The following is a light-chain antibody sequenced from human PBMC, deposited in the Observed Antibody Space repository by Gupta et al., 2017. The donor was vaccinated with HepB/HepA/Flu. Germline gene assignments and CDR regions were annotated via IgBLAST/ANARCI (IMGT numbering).Light chain of an antibody. CDR3: QEVDNSPFT. CDR2: AAS. CDR1: QGNRND. J-gene: IGKJ3*01. V-gene: IGKV1-6*01. Sequence: AIQLTQSPPSLSASVGDRVTITSRASQGNRNDLGWYQQKPGKAPKLLIYAASRVQSGVPSRISGSGSGTDFTLTISRLQPEDFATYCSQEVDNSPFTFGLGTKVEIK.